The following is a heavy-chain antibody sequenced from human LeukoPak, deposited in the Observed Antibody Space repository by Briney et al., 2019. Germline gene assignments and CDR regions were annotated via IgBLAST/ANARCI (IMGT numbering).Heavy chain of an antibody. D-gene: IGHD7-27*01. J-gene: IGHJ6*02. CDR3: ARGWLTGDPKGVNYGMDV. V-gene: IGHV4-59*08. Sequence: SETLSLTCTVSGGSISSYHWSWTRQSPGKGLEWIGYISYSGSTNYNPSLKSRVTISVDTAKNQFSLKLSSVTAADTAVYYCARGWLTGDPKGVNYGMDVWGQGTTVTVSS. CDR2: ISYSGST. CDR1: GGSISSYH.